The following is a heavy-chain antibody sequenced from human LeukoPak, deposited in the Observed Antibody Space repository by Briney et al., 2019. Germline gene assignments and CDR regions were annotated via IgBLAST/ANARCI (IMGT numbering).Heavy chain of an antibody. D-gene: IGHD3-9*01. CDR2: FDPEHGEM. J-gene: IGHJ4*02. CDR3: ATGGPWDLLKY. V-gene: IGHV1-24*01. Sequence: ASVKVSCKVSGDTLTELSTHWVRQAPGKGLEWMGGFDPEHGEMIYAQKLQGRVTMTENRSTDTAYMELSSLRSEDTAVYYCATGGPWDLLKYWGQGTLVTVSS. CDR1: GDTLTELS.